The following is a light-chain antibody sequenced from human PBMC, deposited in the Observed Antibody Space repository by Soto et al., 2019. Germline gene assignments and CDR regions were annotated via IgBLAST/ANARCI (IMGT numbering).Light chain of an antibody. CDR3: QQYNSYRRT. Sequence: DLQMTQSPSTLSASVGDRVTITCRASQSISSWLAWYQQKPGKAPKLLIYKASSLESGVPSRFSGSGSGTEITLTISSLQPDDFATYYCQQYNSYRRTFGQGTKVEIK. CDR2: KAS. V-gene: IGKV1-5*03. J-gene: IGKJ1*01. CDR1: QSISSW.